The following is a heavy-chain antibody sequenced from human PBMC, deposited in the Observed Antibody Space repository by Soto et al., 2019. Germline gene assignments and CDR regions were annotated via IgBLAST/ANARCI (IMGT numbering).Heavy chain of an antibody. J-gene: IGHJ5*02. D-gene: IGHD6-13*01. CDR3: ARGGSNKFDP. CDR2: IYYSGST. Sequence: QVQLQESGPGLVKPSETLSLTCTVSGGSISAHYWSWIRQPPGQGLEWIGYIYYSGSTYYTPSLKSRVTISVDTSKNQFSLNLTSVTAADTAVYYCARGGSNKFDPWGQGTLVTVSS. V-gene: IGHV4-59*11. CDR1: GGSISAHY.